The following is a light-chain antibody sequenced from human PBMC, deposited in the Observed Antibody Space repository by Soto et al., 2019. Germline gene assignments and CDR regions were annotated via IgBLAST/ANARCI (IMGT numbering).Light chain of an antibody. CDR3: QQYNLHSPTT. Sequence: DIQMTQSPSSLSASVGDRVTITCRASQNIGRRLAWYQQKPGKAPKLMIYDVSTLISGAPSRFSCSGSGTEFTLTISSLQPDDFTAYYCQQYNLHSPTTFGPGTLVDIK. CDR2: DVS. J-gene: IGKJ1*01. V-gene: IGKV1-5*01. CDR1: QNIGRR.